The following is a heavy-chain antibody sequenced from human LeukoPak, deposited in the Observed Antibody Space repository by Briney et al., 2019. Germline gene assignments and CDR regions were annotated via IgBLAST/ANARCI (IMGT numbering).Heavy chain of an antibody. CDR2: IYYSGST. V-gene: IGHV4-59*01. CDR3: ARDNQYGLDP. CDR1: GGSISSYY. D-gene: IGHD1-14*01. Sequence: SETLSLTCTVSGGSISSYYWSWIRQPPGKGLEWIGYIYYSGSTNYNPSLKSRVTISVDTSKNQFSLKLSSVTAADTAVYYCARDNQYGLDPWGQGTLVTVSS. J-gene: IGHJ5*02.